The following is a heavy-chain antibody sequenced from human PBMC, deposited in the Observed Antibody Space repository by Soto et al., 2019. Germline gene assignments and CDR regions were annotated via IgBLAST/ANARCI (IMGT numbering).Heavy chain of an antibody. CDR1: GFTFSSYG. Sequence: QVQLVESGGGVVQPGRSLRLSCAASGFTFSSYGMHWVSQAPGKGREWVAVISYDGSNKYYADSVKGRFTISRDNSKNALYLQMNSLRAEDTAVYYCAPWFGAFDYWGQGTLVTVSS. CDR2: ISYDGSNK. D-gene: IGHD3-10*01. CDR3: APWFGAFDY. V-gene: IGHV3-30*03. J-gene: IGHJ4*02.